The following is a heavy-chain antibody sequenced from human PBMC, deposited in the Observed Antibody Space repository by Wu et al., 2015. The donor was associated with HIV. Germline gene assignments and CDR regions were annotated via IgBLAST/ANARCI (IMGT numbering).Heavy chain of an antibody. Sequence: QVQLVQSGAEVKKPGSSVKVSCKASGGTFSSYAISWVRQAPGQGLEWMGRIIPIFGTANYAQKFQGRVTITADESTSTAYMELSSLRSEDTAVYYCARTNYNYYDSSGYFRFDPWGQGTLVTVSS. CDR2: IIPIFGTA. CDR1: GGTFSSYA. D-gene: IGHD3-22*01. J-gene: IGHJ5*02. CDR3: ARTNYNYYDSSGYFRFDP. V-gene: IGHV1-69*13.